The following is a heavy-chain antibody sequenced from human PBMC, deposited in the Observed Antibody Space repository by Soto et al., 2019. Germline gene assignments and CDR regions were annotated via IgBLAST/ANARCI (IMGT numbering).Heavy chain of an antibody. Sequence: QVQLQESGPGLVKPSETLSLTCTVSGDPLSSGSYYWSWIRQSPGKRLEWIAYIYYTGTTKYNPSLKSRVTISVDTSKNQFSLRLTSVTAADTAVYYCARDASPYFDLLSAFHPWGQGTLVTVSS. CDR1: GDPLSSGSYY. CDR2: IYYTGTT. J-gene: IGHJ5*02. CDR3: ARDASPYFDLLSAFHP. V-gene: IGHV4-61*01. D-gene: IGHD3-9*01.